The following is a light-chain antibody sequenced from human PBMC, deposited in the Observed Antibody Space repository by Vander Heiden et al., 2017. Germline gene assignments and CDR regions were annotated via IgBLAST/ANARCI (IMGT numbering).Light chain of an antibody. CDR2: AVS. CDR1: EGVRSW. Sequence: DIQMTQSPSPASAPIGDSVTISFRASEGVRSWLCWYQKKHGKAPELLIFAVSTLKSGVPPRVSGSGFDRDFTLTITNLQPEDVGTYYCQQLHTFPLTFGPGTKVHV. J-gene: IGKJ3*01. V-gene: IGKV1-12*01. CDR3: QQLHTFPLT.